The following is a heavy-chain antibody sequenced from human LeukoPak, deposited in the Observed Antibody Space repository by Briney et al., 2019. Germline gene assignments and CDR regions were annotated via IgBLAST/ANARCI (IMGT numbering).Heavy chain of an antibody. D-gene: IGHD3-10*01. CDR3: TRAGLLWFGESKSDY. V-gene: IGHV3-7*01. Sequence: GGSLRLSCAASGFIFSCCGLHWVRQAPGKGLEWVANINQDGGEKYYVDSVKGRFTISRDNAKNSLYLQTNSLRAEDTAVYYCTRAGLLWFGESKSDYWGQGTLVTVSS. J-gene: IGHJ4*02. CDR2: INQDGGEK. CDR1: GFIFSCCG.